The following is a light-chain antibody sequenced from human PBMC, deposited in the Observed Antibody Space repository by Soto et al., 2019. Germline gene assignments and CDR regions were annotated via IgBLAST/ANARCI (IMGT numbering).Light chain of an antibody. V-gene: IGLV2-14*01. CDR1: SSDVGAYNY. Sequence: QSVLTQPASVSGSPGQSIAISCTGTSSDVGAYNYVSWYQQHPGKVPKLVIYDVTNRPSGVSDRFSGSKSGNTASLTISGLQAEDEAGYYCSSYTSNTTPYVFGTGTKLTVL. J-gene: IGLJ1*01. CDR3: SSYTSNTTPYV. CDR2: DVT.